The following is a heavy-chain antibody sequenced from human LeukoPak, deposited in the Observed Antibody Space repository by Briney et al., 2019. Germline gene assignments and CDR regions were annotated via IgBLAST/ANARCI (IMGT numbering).Heavy chain of an antibody. Sequence: GGSLRLSCAASGFTFSSYEMNWVRQAPGKGLEWVSYISSSGSTIYYADSVKGRFTISRDNAKNSLYLQMNSLRAEDTAVYYCARDRSGYDPFDYWGQGTLVTISS. CDR2: ISSSGSTI. CDR1: GFTFSSYE. D-gene: IGHD5-12*01. CDR3: ARDRSGYDPFDY. J-gene: IGHJ4*02. V-gene: IGHV3-48*03.